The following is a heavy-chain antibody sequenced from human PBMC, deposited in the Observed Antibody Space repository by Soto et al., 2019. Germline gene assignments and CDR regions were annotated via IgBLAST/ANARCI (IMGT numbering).Heavy chain of an antibody. CDR1: GGSFSGYY. CDR3: ARDNYDFWSGSYDYDYYGMDV. J-gene: IGHJ6*02. D-gene: IGHD3-3*01. CDR2: INHSGST. Sequence: SETLSLTCAVYGGSFSGYYWSWIRQPPGKGLEWIGEINHSGSTNYNPSFKSRVTISVDTSKNQFSLKLSSVTAADTVVYYCARDNYDFWSGSYDYDYYGMDVWGQGTTVTVSS. V-gene: IGHV4-34*01.